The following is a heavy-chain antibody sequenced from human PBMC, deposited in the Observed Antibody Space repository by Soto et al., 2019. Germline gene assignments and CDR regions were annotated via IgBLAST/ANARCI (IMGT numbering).Heavy chain of an antibody. CDR1: GFSFSSYA. J-gene: IGHJ4*02. D-gene: IGHD3-10*01. Sequence: EVQLLESGGGLVQPGGSLRLSCAASGFSFSSYAMNWAHQTPGKGLEWVAGISGSGGQTYYADSVKGRFTISRDSPKNMVYLEINSLRVDDTAVYYCAHLWFGAFDYWGQGTLVTVSS. CDR2: ISGSGGQT. V-gene: IGHV3-23*01. CDR3: AHLWFGAFDY.